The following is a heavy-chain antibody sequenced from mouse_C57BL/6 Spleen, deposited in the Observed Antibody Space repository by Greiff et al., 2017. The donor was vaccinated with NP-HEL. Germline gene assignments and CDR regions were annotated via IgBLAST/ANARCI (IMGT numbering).Heavy chain of an antibody. J-gene: IGHJ4*01. Sequence: VQLKESGPELVKPGASVKIPCKASGYTFTDYNMDWVKQSHGKSLEWIGDINPNNGGTIYNQKFKGKATLTVDKSSSTAYMELRSLTSEDTAVYYCARMDVDYAMDYWGQGTSVTVSS. CDR1: GYTFTDYN. V-gene: IGHV1-18*01. CDR3: ARMDVDYAMDY. CDR2: INPNNGGT.